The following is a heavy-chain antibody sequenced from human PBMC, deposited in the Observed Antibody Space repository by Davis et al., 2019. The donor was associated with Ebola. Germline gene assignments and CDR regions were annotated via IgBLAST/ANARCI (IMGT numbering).Heavy chain of an antibody. CDR1: GGTFRGYY. Sequence: MPSETLSLTCAVYGGTFRGYYWTWIRQPPGKGLEWIGYIYYSGSTNYNPSLKSRVTISVDTSKNQFSLKLSSVTAADTAVYYCARQGELGGLFDYWGQGTLVTVSS. D-gene: IGHD7-27*01. J-gene: IGHJ4*02. V-gene: IGHV4-59*08. CDR3: ARQGELGGLFDY. CDR2: IYYSGST.